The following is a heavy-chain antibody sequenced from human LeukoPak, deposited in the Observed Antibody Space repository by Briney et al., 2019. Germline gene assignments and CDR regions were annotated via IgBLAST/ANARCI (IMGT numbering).Heavy chain of an antibody. CDR2: IIQDGDTK. CDR1: GFPFNAYW. Sequence: GGSLRLSCAASGFPFNAYWMTWVRQAPGKGLEWLANIIQDGDTKYYVDSVKGRFTISRDNAMNSLYLQMNSLRAEDTAIYYCARSLPYGTTWYGRSDFWGQGTLVTVSS. D-gene: IGHD6-13*01. J-gene: IGHJ4*02. CDR3: ARSLPYGTTWYGRSDF. V-gene: IGHV3-7*03.